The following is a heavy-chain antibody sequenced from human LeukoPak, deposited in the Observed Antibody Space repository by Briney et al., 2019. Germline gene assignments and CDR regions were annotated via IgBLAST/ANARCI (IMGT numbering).Heavy chain of an antibody. Sequence: PGGSLRLSCAASGFTFSSYWMSWVRQAPGKGLEWVANIKQDGSEKYYVDSVKGRFTISRDNAKNSLYLQMNSLRVEDTAVYYCARDRFEDYGDTELGYWGQGALVTVSS. J-gene: IGHJ4*02. CDR3: ARDRFEDYGDTELGY. CDR1: GFTFSSYW. CDR2: IKQDGSEK. V-gene: IGHV3-7*01. D-gene: IGHD4-17*01.